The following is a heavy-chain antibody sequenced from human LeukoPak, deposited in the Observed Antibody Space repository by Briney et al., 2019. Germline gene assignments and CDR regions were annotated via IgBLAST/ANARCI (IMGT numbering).Heavy chain of an antibody. Sequence: GGSLRLSCAASGFTFSNYWMTWVRQAPGKGLEWVANIDQDGSEIYSVDSVKGRFIISRDNAKKTLYLQMNSLRAEDTAVYYCARAYYYGSGDYYSWAYFDFWGLGTLVTVS. CDR1: GFTFSNYW. CDR3: ARAYYYGSGDYYSWAYFDF. D-gene: IGHD3-10*01. CDR2: IDQDGSEI. V-gene: IGHV3-7*04. J-gene: IGHJ4*02.